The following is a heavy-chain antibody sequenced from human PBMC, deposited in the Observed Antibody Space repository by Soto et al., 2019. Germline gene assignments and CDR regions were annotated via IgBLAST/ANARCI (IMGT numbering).Heavy chain of an antibody. CDR3: TIEGAYPGPDFDY. CDR1: GFTFSDRY. J-gene: IGHJ4*02. CDR2: TKNKANSYTT. D-gene: IGHD3-16*01. V-gene: IGHV3-72*01. Sequence: PGGSLRLSCAASGFTFSDRYMDWVRQASGKGLEWVGRTKNKANSYTTEYAASVKGRFTISRDYSRDSVYLQMNSLKTDDTAVYYCTIEGAYPGPDFDYWGQGTLVTVSS.